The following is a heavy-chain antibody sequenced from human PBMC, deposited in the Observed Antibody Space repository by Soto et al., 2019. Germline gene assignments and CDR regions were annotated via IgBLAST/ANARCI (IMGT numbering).Heavy chain of an antibody. J-gene: IGHJ4*02. CDR2: IRNKGNNYAT. V-gene: IGHV3-73*02. CDR3: TSRRDWTAVDPLDS. D-gene: IGHD5-18*01. CDR1: GLTFSDSA. Sequence: EVQLVESGGGLVQPGGSLKLSCAASGLTFSDSAMHWVRQASGKGLEWVGRIRNKGNNYATAYTASVKGRFTISRDDSKNTVYPQMNSLKIDVTAVYYCTSRRDWTAVDPLDSWGQGTLVTVSS.